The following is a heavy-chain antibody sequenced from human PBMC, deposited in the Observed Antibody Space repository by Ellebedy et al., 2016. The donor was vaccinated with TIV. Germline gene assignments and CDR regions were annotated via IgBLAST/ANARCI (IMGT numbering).Heavy chain of an antibody. CDR2: MNGDGNER. Sequence: PGGSLRLSCAVSGFTFSTSWMSWVRQAPGQVLEWVANMNGDGNERYYVDSVEGRFTISRGNTRNSLYLQMNSLRADDTAVYYCTKDGSGTMNFWGQGTLVTVSS. V-gene: IGHV3-7*01. J-gene: IGHJ4*02. D-gene: IGHD1-1*01. CDR3: TKDGSGTMNF. CDR1: GFTFSTSW.